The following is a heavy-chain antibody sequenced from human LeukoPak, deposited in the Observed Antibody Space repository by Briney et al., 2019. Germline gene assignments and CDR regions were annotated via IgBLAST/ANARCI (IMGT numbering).Heavy chain of an antibody. CDR1: GYTFTGYY. CDR2: INPNSGGT. J-gene: IGHJ4*02. Sequence: ASVKVSCKASGYTFTGYYMHWVRQAPGQGLEWMGRINPNSGGTNYAQKFQGRVTMTTDTSTSTAYMELRSLRSDDTAVYYCARDKGRSDYYDSSGYETADYWGQGTLVTVSS. D-gene: IGHD3-22*01. CDR3: ARDKGRSDYYDSSGYETADY. V-gene: IGHV1-2*06.